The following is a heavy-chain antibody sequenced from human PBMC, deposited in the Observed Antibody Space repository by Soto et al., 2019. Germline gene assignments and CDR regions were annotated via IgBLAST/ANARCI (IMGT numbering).Heavy chain of an antibody. V-gene: IGHV3-20*04. CDR3: ARDSVGGSYSYYFDY. J-gene: IGHJ4*02. Sequence: GGSLRLSCAASGFTFDDYGMSWVRQAPGKGLEWVSGINWNGGSTGYADSVKGRFTISRDNAKNSLYLQMNSLRAEDTALYYCARDSVGGSYSYYFDYWGQGTLVTVSS. D-gene: IGHD1-26*01. CDR1: GFTFDDYG. CDR2: INWNGGST.